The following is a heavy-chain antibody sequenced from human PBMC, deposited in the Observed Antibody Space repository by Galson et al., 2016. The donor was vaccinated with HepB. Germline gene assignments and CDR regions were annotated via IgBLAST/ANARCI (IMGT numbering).Heavy chain of an antibody. V-gene: IGHV3-66*03. Sequence: SLRLSCAASGFLVSSSFMSWVRQTPGTGLEWVTVMYPRGDTHYSDSVRGRFTISRDNSKNTLYLQMNSLTSEDTAVYYCAKDRELQYFDWSMPWYWGQGTLVTVSS. CDR3: AKDRELQYFDWSMPWY. CDR1: GFLVSSSF. D-gene: IGHD3-9*01. CDR2: MYPRGDT. J-gene: IGHJ4*02.